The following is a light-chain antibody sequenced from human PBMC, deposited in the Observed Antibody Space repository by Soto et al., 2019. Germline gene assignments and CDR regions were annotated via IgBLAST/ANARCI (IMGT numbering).Light chain of an antibody. CDR1: NIESKS. V-gene: IGLV3-21*02. J-gene: IGLJ1*01. CDR2: DDS. CDR3: QVWDSDNNPFYV. Sequence: SYELTKTPSVSVAPGQTARITCGGHNIESKSVHWYQQKPGQAPVLVVYDDSDRPSGIPERFSGSNSGNTATLIISTAEAGDEADYYCQVWDSDNNPFYVFGAGTKVTVL.